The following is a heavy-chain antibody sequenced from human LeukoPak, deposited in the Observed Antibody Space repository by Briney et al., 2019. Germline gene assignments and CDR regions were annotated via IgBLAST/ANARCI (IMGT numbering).Heavy chain of an antibody. V-gene: IGHV3-53*01. CDR1: GFTVSSNY. J-gene: IGHJ4*02. D-gene: IGHD2-21*02. CDR2: IYSGGST. CDR3: ARESPYCGGDCHPALDY. Sequence: GGSLRLSCAASGFTVSSNYMSWVRQAPGKGLEWVSVIYSGGSTYYADSVKGRFTISRDNSKNTLYLQMNSLRAEDTAVYYCARESPYCGGDCHPALDYWGQGTLVTVSS.